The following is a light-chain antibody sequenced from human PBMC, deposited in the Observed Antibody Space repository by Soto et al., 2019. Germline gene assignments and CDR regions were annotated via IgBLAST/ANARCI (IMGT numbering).Light chain of an antibody. CDR2: DVN. CDR3: SSYTTTATRL. CDR1: SSDVGAYNF. Sequence: QSVLTQPASVSGSPGQSITISCTGTSSDVGAYNFVSWYQHHPGKTPQLIIYDVNNRPSGVSDRFSGSKSRNTASLPIPGLQPEDEADCYCSSYTTTATRLFGGGTQLTVL. J-gene: IGLJ2*01. V-gene: IGLV2-14*03.